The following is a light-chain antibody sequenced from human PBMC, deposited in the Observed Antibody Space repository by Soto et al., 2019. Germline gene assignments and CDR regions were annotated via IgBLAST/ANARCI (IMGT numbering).Light chain of an antibody. CDR2: DVS. CDR3: SSYTGSSTYV. Sequence: QSALTQPASVSGSPGQSVTISCTGTSSDVGGYNYVSWYQQHPGKAPKLMIYDVSNRPSGICNRFSGSKSGNTASLTISGLEAEDEDDYYCSSYTGSSTYVFGTGTKLTVL. J-gene: IGLJ1*01. CDR1: SSDVGGYNY. V-gene: IGLV2-14*01.